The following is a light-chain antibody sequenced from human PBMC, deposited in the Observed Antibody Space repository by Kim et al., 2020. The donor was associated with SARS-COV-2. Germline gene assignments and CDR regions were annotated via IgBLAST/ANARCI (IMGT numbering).Light chain of an antibody. CDR2: RNN. CDR1: RSNLGSNY. CDR3: AAWDDSLSGRKV. Sequence: HRVTISCSGSRSNLGSNYVFWYQQFPGTAPKLLIYRNNQRPSGVPDRFSGSKSGTSASLAISGLRSEDEADYYCAAWDDSLSGRKVFGGGTQLTVL. V-gene: IGLV1-47*01. J-gene: IGLJ3*02.